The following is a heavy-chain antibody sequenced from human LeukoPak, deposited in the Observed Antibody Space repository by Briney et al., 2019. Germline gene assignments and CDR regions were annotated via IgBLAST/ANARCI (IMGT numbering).Heavy chain of an antibody. CDR1: GFTFSSYW. J-gene: IGHJ4*02. CDR3: ARGCSAVRCPADY. Sequence: GGSLRLSCAASGFTFSSYWMHWVRQAPAKGLVWVSQISPDGNITPYADSVKGRFTISRDNSKNTLYLQINALKAEDTAVYYCARGCSAVRCPADYWGQGSLVTASS. V-gene: IGHV3-74*01. D-gene: IGHD2-15*01. CDR2: ISPDGNIT.